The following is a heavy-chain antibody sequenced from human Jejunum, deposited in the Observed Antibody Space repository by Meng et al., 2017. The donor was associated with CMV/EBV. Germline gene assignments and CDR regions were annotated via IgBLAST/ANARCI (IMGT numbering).Heavy chain of an antibody. CDR2: IYYNGRT. D-gene: IGHD3-3*02. CDR1: GGSISNSNFY. Sequence: QLQLQESGPGLVKPSETLSLTCSVSGGSISNSNFYWGWVRQSPGQGLEWIGNIYYNGRTYYSPSLKSRVTMSVDTSRNQFSLELSSVTAADTAVYYCARRTVLGSYLDYWGQGILVTVSS. CDR3: ARRTVLGSYLDY. J-gene: IGHJ4*02. V-gene: IGHV4-39*07.